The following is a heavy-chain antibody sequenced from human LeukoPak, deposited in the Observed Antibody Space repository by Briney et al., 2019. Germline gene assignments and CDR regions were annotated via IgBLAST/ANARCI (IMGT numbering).Heavy chain of an antibody. V-gene: IGHV3-20*04. CDR1: GRTFDDYG. CDR3: AREGYYGGYFDY. D-gene: IGHD3-22*01. Sequence: GGSLRLSCAASGRTFDDYGMSGVRQAPGKGLEWVSGINWNGGSTGYADSVKGRFTISRDNAKNSLYLQMNSLRAEDMALYYCAREGYYGGYFDYWGQGTLVTVSS. J-gene: IGHJ4*02. CDR2: INWNGGST.